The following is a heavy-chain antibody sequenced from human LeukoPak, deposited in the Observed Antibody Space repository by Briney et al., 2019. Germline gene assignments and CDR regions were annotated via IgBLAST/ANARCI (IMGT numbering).Heavy chain of an antibody. Sequence: GESLKISCKGSGYTFTGYYMHWVRQAPGQGLEWMGWINPNSGGTNYAQKFQGRVTMTRDTSISTAYMELSRLRSDDTAVYYCARADSAGDHFDYWGQGTLVTVSS. CDR2: INPNSGGT. V-gene: IGHV1-2*02. J-gene: IGHJ4*02. CDR1: GYTFTGYY. CDR3: ARADSAGDHFDY. D-gene: IGHD7-27*01.